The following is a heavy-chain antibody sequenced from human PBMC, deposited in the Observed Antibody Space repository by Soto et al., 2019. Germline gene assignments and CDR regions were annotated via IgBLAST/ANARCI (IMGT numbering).Heavy chain of an antibody. V-gene: IGHV3-64*01. Sequence: EVQLVESGGGLVQPGGSLRLSCAASGFTFSSYAMHWVRQAPGKGLEYVSAISSNGGSTYYANSVKGRFTISRDNSKNTLYLQMGSLRAEDMAVYYCARFGFTYCYDYWGQGTLVTVSS. CDR2: ISSNGGST. D-gene: IGHD2-21*01. CDR3: ARFGFTYCYDY. J-gene: IGHJ4*02. CDR1: GFTFSSYA.